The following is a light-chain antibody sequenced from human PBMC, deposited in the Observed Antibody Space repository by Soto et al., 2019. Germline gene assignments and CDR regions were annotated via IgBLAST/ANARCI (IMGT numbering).Light chain of an antibody. Sequence: QSFLTQPPSVSAAPGQKVTISCSGSSSNIGNDFVSWYQQLPGRAPKLLIYDNNKRPSGVPDRFSGSKSATSASLAITGLQAEDEGDYYCQSYDSKLSGVVFGGGTQLTVL. CDR1: SSNIGNDF. J-gene: IGLJ7*01. CDR3: QSYDSKLSGVV. CDR2: DNN. V-gene: IGLV1-51*01.